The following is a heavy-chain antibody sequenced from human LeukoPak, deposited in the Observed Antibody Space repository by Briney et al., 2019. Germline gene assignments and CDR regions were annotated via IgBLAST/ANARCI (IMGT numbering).Heavy chain of an antibody. D-gene: IGHD3-10*01. V-gene: IGHV3-48*03. CDR2: IKSSGTTI. J-gene: IGHJ6*03. Sequence: GGSLRLSCAASGFTFSSYEMSWVRQAPGKGLEWVSYIKSSGTTIYYADSVKGRFTISRDNSKNTLYLQMNSLRAEDTAVYYCARDPTTGRFYYYYMDVWGKGTTVTVSS. CDR3: ARDPTTGRFYYYYMDV. CDR1: GFTFSSYE.